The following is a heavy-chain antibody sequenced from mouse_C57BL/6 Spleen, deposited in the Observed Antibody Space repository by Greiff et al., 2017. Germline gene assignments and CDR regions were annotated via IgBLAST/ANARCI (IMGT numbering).Heavy chain of an antibody. CDR3: ARYWLYSMDY. CDR1: GYTFTSYW. V-gene: IGHV1-69*01. CDR2: IDPSDSYT. J-gene: IGHJ4*01. Sequence: QVQLQQPGAELVMPGASVKLSCKASGYTFTSYWMHWVKQRPGQGLEWIGEIDPSDSYTNYNQKFKGKSTLTVDKSSSTAYMQLSSLTSEDSAVYYCARYWLYSMDYWGQGTSVTVSS.